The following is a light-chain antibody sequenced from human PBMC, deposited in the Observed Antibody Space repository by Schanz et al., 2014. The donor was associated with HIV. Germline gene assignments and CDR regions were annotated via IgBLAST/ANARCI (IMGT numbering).Light chain of an antibody. CDR3: CSYTTTSTYV. CDR2: DGS. V-gene: IGLV2-14*03. Sequence: QSVLTQPASVSGSPGQSITISCTGVSSDVRAFNYVSWYQQHPGNVPKLIIYDGSHRPSGVSNRFSGSQSDSTASLTISGLQAEDEADYYCCSYTTTSTYVFGAGTKLTVL. CDR1: SSDVRAFNY. J-gene: IGLJ1*01.